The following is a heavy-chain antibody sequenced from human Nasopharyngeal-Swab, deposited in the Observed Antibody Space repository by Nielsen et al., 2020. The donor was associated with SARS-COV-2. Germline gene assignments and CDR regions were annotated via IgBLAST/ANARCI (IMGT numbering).Heavy chain of an antibody. CDR1: GFTFSRFA. Sequence: GGSLRLSCAASGFTFSRFAIHWVRQAPGKGLEWVTFITHDGSKKGYADSVKGRFTISRDNPTNTVHLQMNSLRAEDTAVYYCARVVGSYYGMDVWGQGTTVTVSS. V-gene: IGHV3-30*03. CDR3: ARVVGSYYGMDV. J-gene: IGHJ6*02. CDR2: ITHDGSKK. D-gene: IGHD2-15*01.